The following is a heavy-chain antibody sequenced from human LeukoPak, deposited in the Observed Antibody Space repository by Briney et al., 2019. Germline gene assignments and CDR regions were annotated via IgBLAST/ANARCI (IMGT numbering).Heavy chain of an antibody. CDR3: ATGTGWHDAFDI. V-gene: IGHV4-34*01. CDR2: INHSGST. J-gene: IGHJ3*02. D-gene: IGHD1/OR15-1a*01. CDR1: GGSFSGYY. Sequence: SETLSLTCAVYGGSFSGYYWSWIRQPPGKGLEWIGEINHSGSTNYNPSLKSRVTISVDTSKNQFSLKLGSVTAADTAVYYCATGTGWHDAFDIWGQGTMVTVSS.